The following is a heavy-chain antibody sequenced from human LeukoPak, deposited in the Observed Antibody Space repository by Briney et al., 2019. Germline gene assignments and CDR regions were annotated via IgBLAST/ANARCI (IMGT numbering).Heavy chain of an antibody. V-gene: IGHV6-1*01. Sequence: SQTLSLTCAISGDSVSRDSIAWNWIRQSPSRGLEWLGRTYYKSAWYNDYAVHMKSRITISPDTSKNQFSLQLNSVTPDDTAVYYCARGTSWPHFDYWGQGILVTVSS. D-gene: IGHD2-15*01. CDR2: TYYKSAWYN. CDR1: GDSVSRDSIA. J-gene: IGHJ4*02. CDR3: ARGTSWPHFDY.